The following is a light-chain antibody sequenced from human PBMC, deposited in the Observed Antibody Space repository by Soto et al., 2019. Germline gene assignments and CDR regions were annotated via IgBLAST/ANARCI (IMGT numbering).Light chain of an antibody. Sequence: QAVVTQPPSVSGAPRQRVTISCSGSSSNIGNNAVNWYQQLPGKAPKLLIYYDNLLPPGVSGRFSGSKSGTSAFLAISGLQSEDEADYYCAAWDDSLNGVVFGGGTKLTVL. V-gene: IGLV1-36*01. CDR3: AAWDDSLNGVV. CDR2: YDN. CDR1: SSNIGNNA. J-gene: IGLJ2*01.